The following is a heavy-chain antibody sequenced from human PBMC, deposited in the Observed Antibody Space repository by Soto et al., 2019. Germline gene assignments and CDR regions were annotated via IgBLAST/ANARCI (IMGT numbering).Heavy chain of an antibody. CDR3: AREEWPLLQTGMDV. CDR2: ISSSNRTI. Sequence: GGALRLSCAASGFTFRSYSMNWVRQAPGKGLEWVSYISSSNRTINYADSVKGLFIISRDNAKNSLYLQMHSLRDEDTAVYYCAREEWPLLQTGMDVWGQGTTVTVSS. V-gene: IGHV3-48*02. D-gene: IGHD3-3*01. J-gene: IGHJ6*02. CDR1: GFTFRSYS.